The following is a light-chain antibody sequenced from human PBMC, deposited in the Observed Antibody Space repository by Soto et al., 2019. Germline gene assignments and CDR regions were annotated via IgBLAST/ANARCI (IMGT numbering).Light chain of an antibody. CDR1: SGHSSYA. Sequence: QLVLTQSPSASASLGASVRLTCTLSSGHSSYAIAWHQQQPEKGPRYLTRLYSDGSHNKGDGIPDRFSGSSSGAERYLTISSLQSEDEADYYCQTWGTGIVFGGGTKLTVL. CDR3: QTWGTGIV. V-gene: IGLV4-69*01. J-gene: IGLJ3*02. CDR2: LYSDGSH.